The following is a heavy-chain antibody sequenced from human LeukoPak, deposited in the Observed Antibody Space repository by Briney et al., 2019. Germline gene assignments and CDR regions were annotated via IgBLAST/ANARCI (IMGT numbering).Heavy chain of an antibody. V-gene: IGHV3-30*02. Sequence: PGGSLRLSCLVSGLRFSNHGMHWVRQAPGKGLEWVAFIRSDVTIGYYADFVRGRFTISRDDSKNTLYLQMNSLRVDDTAVYYCAKEVKLRGAPYGTVDYWGQGTLVTVSS. J-gene: IGHJ4*02. D-gene: IGHD3-10*01. CDR1: GLRFSNHG. CDR3: AKEVKLRGAPYGTVDY. CDR2: IRSDVTIG.